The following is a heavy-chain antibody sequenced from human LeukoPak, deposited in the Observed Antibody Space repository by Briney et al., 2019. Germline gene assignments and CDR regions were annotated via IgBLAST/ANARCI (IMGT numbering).Heavy chain of an antibody. D-gene: IGHD3-22*01. Sequence: SSETLSLTCTVSGGSISSYYWSWIRQPPGKGLEWIGYIYYSGSTNYNPSLKSRVTISVDTSKNQFSLKLSSVTAADTAVYYCARGVSMIVVVIHDWYFDLWGRGTLVTVSS. CDR3: ARGVSMIVVVIHDWYFDL. CDR1: GGSISSYY. V-gene: IGHV4-59*01. CDR2: IYYSGST. J-gene: IGHJ2*01.